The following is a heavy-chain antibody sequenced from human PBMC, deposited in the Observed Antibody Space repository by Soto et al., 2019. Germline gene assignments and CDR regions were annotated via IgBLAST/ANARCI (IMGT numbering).Heavy chain of an antibody. CDR1: GFTFSTYA. CDR2: ISDSDGST. D-gene: IGHD2-15*01. V-gene: IGHV3-23*01. Sequence: EVQLLESGGGLVQPGGSLTLSCAASGFTFSTYAMTWVRQAPGKGLEWVSTISDSDGSTYYADSVKRRFTISRDNSKNTVYLQMNSLRAEDTAVYYCAKEVEGGWYYFDYWGQGTLVTVSS. CDR3: AKEVEGGWYYFDY. J-gene: IGHJ4*02.